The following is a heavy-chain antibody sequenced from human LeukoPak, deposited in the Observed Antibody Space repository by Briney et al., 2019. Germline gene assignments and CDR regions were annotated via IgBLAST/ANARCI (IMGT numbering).Heavy chain of an antibody. J-gene: IGHJ3*02. CDR3: ARWNVVVPAASHDAFDI. CDR2: IYHSGST. CDR1: GSSISSSNW. Sequence: SGTLSLTCAVSGSSISSSNWWSWVRQPPGKGLEWIGEIYHSGSTNYNPSLKSRVTISVDKSKNQFSLKLSSVTAADTAVYYCARWNVVVPAASHDAFDIWGQGTMVTVSS. D-gene: IGHD2-2*01. V-gene: IGHV4-4*02.